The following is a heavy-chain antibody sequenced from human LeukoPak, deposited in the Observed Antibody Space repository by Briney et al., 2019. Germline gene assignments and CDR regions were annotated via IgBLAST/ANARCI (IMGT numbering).Heavy chain of an antibody. Sequence: GGSLRLSCAASGFTFDDYGMSWVRQAPGKGLEWVSGINWNGGSTGYADSVKGRFTISRDNSKNTLYLQMNSLRAEDTAVYYCAKDQAWTDYFDYWGQGTLVTVSS. CDR1: GFTFDDYG. CDR3: AKDQAWTDYFDY. J-gene: IGHJ4*02. CDR2: INWNGGST. V-gene: IGHV3-20*04. D-gene: IGHD3/OR15-3a*01.